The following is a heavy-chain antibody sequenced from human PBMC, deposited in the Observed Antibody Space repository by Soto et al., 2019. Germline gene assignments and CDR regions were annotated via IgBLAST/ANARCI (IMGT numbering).Heavy chain of an antibody. J-gene: IGHJ4*02. Sequence: PGESLKISCAASGFTFSSYAMSWVRQAPGKGLEWVSAISGSGGSTYYADSVKGRFTISRDNSKNTLYLQMNSLRAEDTAVYYCAKDRVYSSSSIGGNYFDYWGQGTLVTVSS. CDR3: AKDRVYSSSSIGGNYFDY. V-gene: IGHV3-23*01. D-gene: IGHD6-6*01. CDR1: GFTFSSYA. CDR2: ISGSGGST.